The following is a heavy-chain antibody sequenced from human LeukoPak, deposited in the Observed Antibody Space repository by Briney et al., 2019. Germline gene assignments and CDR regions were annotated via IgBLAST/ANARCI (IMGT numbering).Heavy chain of an antibody. CDR2: ISGGSDGT. Sequence: GESLRLSCAASGFTFINYAMSWVRQAPGMGLEWVSGISGGSDGTYYADSVKGRFTISRDNSKNTLYLQMNSLRDEDTALYYCAKAGIGVGGYFDYWGQGTLVTVSS. J-gene: IGHJ4*02. CDR1: GFTFINYA. D-gene: IGHD6-19*01. V-gene: IGHV3-23*01. CDR3: AKAGIGVGGYFDY.